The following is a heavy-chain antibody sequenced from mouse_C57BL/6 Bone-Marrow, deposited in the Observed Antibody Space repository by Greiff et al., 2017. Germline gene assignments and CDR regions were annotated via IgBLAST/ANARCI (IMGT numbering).Heavy chain of an antibody. D-gene: IGHD1-1*01. CDR3: ARQPGYYYGSSLYAMDY. J-gene: IGHJ4*01. CDR1: GFTFSDYY. V-gene: IGHV5-12*01. Sequence: EVKVVESGGGLVQPGGSLKLSCAASGFTFSDYYMYWVRQTPEKRLEWVAYISNGGGSTYYPDTVKGRFTISRDNAKNTLYLQMSRLKSEDTAMYYCARQPGYYYGSSLYAMDYWGQGTSVTVSS. CDR2: ISNGGGST.